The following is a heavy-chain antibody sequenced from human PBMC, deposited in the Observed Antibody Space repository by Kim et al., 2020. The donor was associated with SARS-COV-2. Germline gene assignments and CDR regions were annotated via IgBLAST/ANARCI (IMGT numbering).Heavy chain of an antibody. Sequence: GGSLRHSCAASGFTFSSYGMHWVRQAPGKGLEWMAFMWFDGSNKNYSDSVKGRFAISRDNSKNTLYLQMNSLRPEDTAVYYCARVAAAGPYYYYYYMDV. D-gene: IGHD6-13*01. CDR1: GFTFSSYG. CDR3: ARVAAAGPYYYYYYMDV. J-gene: IGHJ6*03. V-gene: IGHV3-33*01. CDR2: MWFDGSNK.